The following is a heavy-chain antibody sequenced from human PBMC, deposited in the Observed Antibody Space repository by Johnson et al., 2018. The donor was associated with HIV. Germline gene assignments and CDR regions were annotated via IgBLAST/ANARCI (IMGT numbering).Heavy chain of an antibody. D-gene: IGHD3-10*01. V-gene: IGHV3-53*01. J-gene: IGHJ3*01. CDR1: GFTVSSNY. Sequence: VQLVESGGGLIQPGGSLRLSCAASGFTVSSNYMSWVRQAPGRGLEWVSVIYRGGSIYYTDSVKGRFTISRDTSRNTVYLQMNSLRVEDTAVYYCARAVLWFGDHGFDVWGQGTMVTVSS. CDR3: ARAVLWFGDHGFDV. CDR2: IYRGGSI.